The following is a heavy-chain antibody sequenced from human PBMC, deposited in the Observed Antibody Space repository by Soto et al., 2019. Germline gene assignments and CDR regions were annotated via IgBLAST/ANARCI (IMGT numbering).Heavy chain of an antibody. CDR3: ARLGRGGFDY. D-gene: IGHD3-10*01. V-gene: IGHV3-48*02. CDR1: GFTFNSYS. Sequence: EVQLVESGGGLVQPGGSLRLSCAVSGFTFNSYSMNWVRQVPGKGLEWVSYISSSSSTIYYADSVKGRFTISRDNAMNSLYLQMNSLRDEDTAVYCCARLGRGGFDYWGQRTLVTVSS. J-gene: IGHJ4*02. CDR2: ISSSSSTI.